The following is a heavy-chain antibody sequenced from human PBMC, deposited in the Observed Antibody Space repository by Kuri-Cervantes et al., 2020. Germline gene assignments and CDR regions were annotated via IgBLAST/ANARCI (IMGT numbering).Heavy chain of an antibody. CDR3: ARFYDILTGYSTFGY. V-gene: IGHV3-33*01. CDR2: IWYDGSNK. CDR1: GFTFSSYG. D-gene: IGHD3-9*01. Sequence: GGSLRLSCAASGFTFSSYGMHWVRQAPGKGLEWVAVIWYDGSNKYYADSVKGRFTIPRDNSKNTLYLQMNSLRAEDTAVYYCARFYDILTGYSTFGYWGQGTLVTVSS. J-gene: IGHJ4*02.